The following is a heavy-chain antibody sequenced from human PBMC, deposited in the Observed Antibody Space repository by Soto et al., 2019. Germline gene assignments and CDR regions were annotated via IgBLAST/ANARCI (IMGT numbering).Heavy chain of an antibody. Sequence: PGGSLRLSCAASGFTFSSYGMHWVRQAPGKGLEWVAVIWYDGSNKYYADSVKGRFTISRDNSKNTLYLQMNSLRAEDTAVYYCARDPGVVAEYYYYYGMDVWGQGTTVTVS. D-gene: IGHD6-19*01. CDR3: ARDPGVVAEYYYYYGMDV. J-gene: IGHJ6*02. CDR1: GFTFSSYG. V-gene: IGHV3-33*01. CDR2: IWYDGSNK.